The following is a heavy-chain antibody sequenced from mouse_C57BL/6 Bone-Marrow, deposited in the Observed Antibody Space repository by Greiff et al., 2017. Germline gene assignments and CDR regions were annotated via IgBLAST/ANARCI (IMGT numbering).Heavy chain of an antibody. J-gene: IGHJ4*01. Sequence: EVKLVESGGGLVKPGGSLKLSCAASGFTFSSYAMSWVRQTPEKRLEWVATISDGGSYTYYHDNVKGRCTISKDNTKNNLYLQRSHLKSEDTAMYYCARPDYSVYAMDDWGQGTSVTVSS. D-gene: IGHD2-12*01. CDR2: ISDGGSYT. V-gene: IGHV5-4*03. CDR3: ARPDYSVYAMDD. CDR1: GFTFSSYA.